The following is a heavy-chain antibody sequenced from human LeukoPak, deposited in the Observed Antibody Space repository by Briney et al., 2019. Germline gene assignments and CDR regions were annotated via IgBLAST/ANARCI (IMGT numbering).Heavy chain of an antibody. V-gene: IGHV1-69*06. D-gene: IGHD3-10*01. CDR3: ARLSKVRGVPLLYTDV. Sequence: GASVKVSCKASGGTFSSNAISWVRQAPGPGLEWMGRIIPIFGTANYAQKFQGRVSITADKSTSTAYMELSSLRSEDTAVYYCARLSKVRGVPLLYTDVWGKGTTVTVSS. CDR2: IIPIFGTA. CDR1: GGTFSSNA. J-gene: IGHJ6*03.